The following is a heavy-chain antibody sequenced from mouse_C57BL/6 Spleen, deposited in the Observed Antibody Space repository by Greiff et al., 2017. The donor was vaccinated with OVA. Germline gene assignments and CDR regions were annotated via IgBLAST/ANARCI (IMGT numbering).Heavy chain of an antibody. Sequence: EVNLVESGGGLVQPGGSLKLSCAASGFTFSDAWMDWVRPSPEQGLEWVAEIRNKANNHATYYAESERGRFTISRDDSKSSVYLQMNSLRAEDTVIYYCSASWAYYYAMDYWGQGTSVTVSS. CDR1: GFTFSDAW. D-gene: IGHD6-1*01. V-gene: IGHV6-6*01. CDR3: SASWAYYYAMDY. J-gene: IGHJ4*01. CDR2: IRNKANNHAT.